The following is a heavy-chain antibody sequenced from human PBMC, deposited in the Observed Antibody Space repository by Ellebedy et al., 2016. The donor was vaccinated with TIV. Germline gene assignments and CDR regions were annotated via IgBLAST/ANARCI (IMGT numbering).Heavy chain of an antibody. V-gene: IGHV4-38-2*02. J-gene: IGHJ3*01. CDR1: GYSISSGYY. D-gene: IGHD4-11*01. CDR2: IYHSGST. CDR3: ARGGSQTTLLSV. Sequence: MPGGSLRLSCTVSGYSISSGYYWGWIRQPPGKGLEWIGSIYHSGSTYYNPSLKSRVTISVDTSKNQLSLKLSSVTAADTAVYYCARGGSQTTLLSVWGQGTMVTVSS.